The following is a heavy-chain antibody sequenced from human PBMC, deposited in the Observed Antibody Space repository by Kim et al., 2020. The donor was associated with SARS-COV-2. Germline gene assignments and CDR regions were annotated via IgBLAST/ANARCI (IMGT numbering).Heavy chain of an antibody. CDR2: INTNTGSP. V-gene: IGHV7-4-1*02. J-gene: IGHJ5*02. Sequence: ASVKVSCKASGYTFTNYAINWVRQAPGQGLEWMGWINTNTGSPTYAQGFTGRFVLSLDTSVSTAYLHINSIKADDTAIYYCARVGQWLHWFDPWGQGTLVTVSS. D-gene: IGHD6-19*01. CDR1: GYTFTNYA. CDR3: ARVGQWLHWFDP.